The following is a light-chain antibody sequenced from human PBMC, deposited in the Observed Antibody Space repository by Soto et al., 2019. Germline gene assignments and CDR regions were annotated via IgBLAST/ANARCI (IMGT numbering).Light chain of an antibody. V-gene: IGLV2-23*02. CDR1: NSDLGSFNF. Sequence: LTQPASVSGSPGQSITISRTRTNSDLGSFNFVSWYQQHPGKAPKVMIYEVAKRPSGISDRFSGSKSGNTASLTISGLQVEDEADYYCCSDAGTSSYLFGTGTKVTVL. J-gene: IGLJ1*01. CDR2: EVA. CDR3: CSDAGTSSYL.